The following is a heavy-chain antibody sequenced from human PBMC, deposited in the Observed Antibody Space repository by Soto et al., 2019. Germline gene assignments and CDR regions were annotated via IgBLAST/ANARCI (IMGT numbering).Heavy chain of an antibody. V-gene: IGHV1-69*12. D-gene: IGHD5-18*01. J-gene: IGHJ4*02. CDR1: GGTFSTYA. Sequence: QVQLVQSGAEVKKPESSVKVSCKAPGGTFSTYAISWVRQAPGQGLEWMGGIIPMFGTANYAQRFQDRVTITAGESTNKVYMELSSLRSEDTAVYFCASGIQLWLRRINSGYSGWGQGTLVPVSS. CDR3: ASGIQLWLRRINSGYSG. CDR2: IIPMFGTA.